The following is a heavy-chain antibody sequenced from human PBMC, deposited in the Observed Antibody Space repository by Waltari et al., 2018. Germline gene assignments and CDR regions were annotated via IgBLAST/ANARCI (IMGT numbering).Heavy chain of an antibody. Sequence: QLQLQESGPGLVKPSETLSLTCTVPGGSISSSSYYWGWIRQPPGKGLEWIGSIYYSGSTYYNPSLKSRVTISVDTSKNQFSLKLSSVTAADPAVYYCATPRGYSSPPDYWGQGTLVTVSS. D-gene: IGHD6-13*01. V-gene: IGHV4-39*01. CDR2: IYYSGST. CDR3: ATPRGYSSPPDY. CDR1: GGSISSSSYY. J-gene: IGHJ4*02.